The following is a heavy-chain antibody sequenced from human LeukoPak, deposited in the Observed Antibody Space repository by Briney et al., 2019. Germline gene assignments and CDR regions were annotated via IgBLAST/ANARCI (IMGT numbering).Heavy chain of an antibody. Sequence: GASVKVSCKTSGYTFTAYYLHWGRQALGQGLECMGRIYPKSGDTDYAQKLQGRVTMTRDTSISTAYMELSGLRYDDTALYYCARIHSTSVHYWSQGTLVTVSS. V-gene: IGHV1-2*06. CDR2: IYPKSGDT. CDR3: ARIHSTSVHY. CDR1: GYTFTAYY. D-gene: IGHD6-6*01. J-gene: IGHJ4*02.